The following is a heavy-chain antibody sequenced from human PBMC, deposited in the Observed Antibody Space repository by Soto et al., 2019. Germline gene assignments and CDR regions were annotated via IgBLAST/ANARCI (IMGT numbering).Heavy chain of an antibody. Sequence: SETLSLTCAVSGGSITSGNSYSWSWIRQPPGKGLEWIGSISHTGSTSYNPSLKSRLTMSVDKSKNQFSLRRSSVTAADMAVYYCARAVAPYFGTWFDPWGQGILVTVSS. V-gene: IGHV4-30-2*01. J-gene: IGHJ5*02. CDR1: GGSITSGNSYS. CDR3: ARAVAPYFGTWFDP. D-gene: IGHD3-10*01. CDR2: ISHTGST.